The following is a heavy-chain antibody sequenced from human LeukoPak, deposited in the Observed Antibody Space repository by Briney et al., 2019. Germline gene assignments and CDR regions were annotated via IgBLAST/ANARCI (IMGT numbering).Heavy chain of an antibody. J-gene: IGHJ4*02. Sequence: PGGSLRLSCAASGFTFSSYWMHWVRHAPGKGLVWISRINPDGSTTHYADSVKGRFTISRDNAKNTLYVRMNSLRAEDTAVYYCAREAYGDYVSDYWGQGTLVTVSS. CDR2: INPDGSTT. V-gene: IGHV3-74*01. D-gene: IGHD4-17*01. CDR1: GFTFSSYW. CDR3: AREAYGDYVSDY.